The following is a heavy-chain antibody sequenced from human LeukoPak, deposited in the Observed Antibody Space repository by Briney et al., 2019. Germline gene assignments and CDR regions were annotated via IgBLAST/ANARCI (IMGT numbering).Heavy chain of an antibody. CDR3: AKANYYDSFDY. D-gene: IGHD3-22*01. Sequence: GVSLRLSCAASGLTFSSYAMSWVRQAPGKGLEWVSAISGSGGSTYYADSVKGRFTISRDNSKNTLYLQMNSLRAEDTAVYYCAKANYYDSFDYWGQGTLVTVSS. CDR2: ISGSGGST. J-gene: IGHJ4*02. V-gene: IGHV3-23*01. CDR1: GLTFSSYA.